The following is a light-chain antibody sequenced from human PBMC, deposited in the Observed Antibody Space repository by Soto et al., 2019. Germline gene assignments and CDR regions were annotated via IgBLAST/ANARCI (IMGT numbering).Light chain of an antibody. V-gene: IGLV2-8*01. CDR1: SIDVGAYNY. CDR2: DVS. J-gene: IGLJ2*01. CDR3: NSFAGSAHVV. Sequence: QSALAQPPSASGSPGQSVTISCTGTSIDVGAYNYVSWYQQHRGKAPKLIIYDVSQRPSGIPDRFSGSKSGNTASLTVSGLQAEDEAVYYCNSFAGSAHVVFGGGTKVTVL.